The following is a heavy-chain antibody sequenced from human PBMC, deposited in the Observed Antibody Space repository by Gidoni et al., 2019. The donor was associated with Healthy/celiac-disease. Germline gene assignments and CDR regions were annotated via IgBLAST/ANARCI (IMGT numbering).Heavy chain of an antibody. V-gene: IGHV3-33*01. Sequence: QVQLVESGGGVVQPGRSLRLSCAASGFTFSSYGMHWVRQAPGKGLECVAVIWYDGRNKYYADSVKGRFTISRDNSKNTLYLQMNSLRAEDTAVYYCARAGTSNCDFWSGWFNWFDPWGQGTLVTVSS. CDR2: IWYDGRNK. D-gene: IGHD3-3*01. J-gene: IGHJ5*02. CDR1: GFTFSSYG. CDR3: ARAGTSNCDFWSGWFNWFDP.